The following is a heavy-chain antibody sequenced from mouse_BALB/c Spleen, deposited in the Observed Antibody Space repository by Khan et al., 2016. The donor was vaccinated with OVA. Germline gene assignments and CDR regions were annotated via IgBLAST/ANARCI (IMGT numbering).Heavy chain of an antibody. V-gene: IGHV5-6*01. D-gene: IGHD1-1*01. CDR3: ARLAYYYNSEGFAY. CDR1: GFTFSTYG. Sequence: EVELVESGGDFVRPGGSLKLSCAASGFTFSTYGMSWVRQTPDKRLEWVATINTGGAYTYYPDTVKGRFTISRDNAKNTLYLQLSSLKSEDTAIYYCARLAYYYNSEGFAYGVRGTLVTVSA. CDR2: INTGGAYT. J-gene: IGHJ3*01.